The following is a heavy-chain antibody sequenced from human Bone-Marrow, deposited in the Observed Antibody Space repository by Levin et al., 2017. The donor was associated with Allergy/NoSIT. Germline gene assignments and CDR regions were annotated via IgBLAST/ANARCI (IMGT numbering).Heavy chain of an antibody. D-gene: IGHD3-22*01. CDR3: VKDITSDSSGYYAY. CDR1: GFNVSSNY. V-gene: IGHV3-53*01. J-gene: IGHJ4*02. Sequence: LSLTCAASGFNVSSNYISWVRQAPGKGLEWVSVLYTGGDTYYIDSVKGRFTISRDNSKNTVYLQMNSLRAEDTAVYYCVKDITSDSSGYYAYWGQGTLVTVSS. CDR2: LYTGGDT.